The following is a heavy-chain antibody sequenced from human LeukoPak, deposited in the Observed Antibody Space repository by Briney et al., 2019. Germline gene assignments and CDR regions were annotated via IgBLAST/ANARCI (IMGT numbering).Heavy chain of an antibody. D-gene: IGHD2-15*01. V-gene: IGHV3-7*01. Sequence: PGGSLRLSCAASGFTFSSYWMHWVRQAPGKGLEWVANMKLDGSEEYYVDSVKGRFTISSDNAKNSLYLQMNSLRVDDTAVYYCARWARYCSSGSCYSWFDPWGQGTLVTVSS. CDR3: ARWARYCSSGSCYSWFDP. CDR2: MKLDGSEE. J-gene: IGHJ5*02. CDR1: GFTFSSYW.